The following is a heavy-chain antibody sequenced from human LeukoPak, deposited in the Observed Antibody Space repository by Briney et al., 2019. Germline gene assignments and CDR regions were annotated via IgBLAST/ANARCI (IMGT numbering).Heavy chain of an antibody. CDR2: IYPGDSDT. CDR1: GYSFTTYW. Sequence: GESLKISCKGSGYSFTTYWIGWVRQMPGKGLEWMGIIYPGDSDTRYSPSFQGQVTISADRSISTAYLQWSSLKASDTAMYYCARGYYGDYYYYYMDVWGKGTTVTVSS. V-gene: IGHV5-51*01. D-gene: IGHD3-3*01. CDR3: ARGYYGDYYYYYMDV. J-gene: IGHJ6*03.